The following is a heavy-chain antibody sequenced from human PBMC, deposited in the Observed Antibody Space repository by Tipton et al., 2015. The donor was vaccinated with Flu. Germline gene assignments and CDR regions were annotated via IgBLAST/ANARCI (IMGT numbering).Heavy chain of an antibody. CDR1: GLTFSNYA. D-gene: IGHD5-24*01. J-gene: IGHJ4*02. V-gene: IGHV3-23*01. CDR2: LSGSGSSI. Sequence: SLRLSCAASGLTFSNYAMSWVRQAPGKGLEWVAGLSGSGSSIYYADSVKGRFTISRDNSKNMLYVQMNSLRAEDTAVYYCVKCGIWLQLDYFDAWGQGTLVSVSS. CDR3: VKCGIWLQLDYFDA.